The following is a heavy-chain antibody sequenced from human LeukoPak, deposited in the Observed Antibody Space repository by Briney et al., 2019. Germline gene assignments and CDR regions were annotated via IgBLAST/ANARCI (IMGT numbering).Heavy chain of an antibody. J-gene: IGHJ4*02. Sequence: PGGSLRLSCAASGFSFSSYGMHWVRQAPGKGLEWVAVIWYDGTNKYYADSVKGRFTISRDNPKNTLYLQMNSLRAEDMAVYYCARDQRGFSYSKYYFDYWGQGTLVTVSX. CDR1: GFSFSSYG. V-gene: IGHV3-33*01. CDR2: IWYDGTNK. D-gene: IGHD5-18*01. CDR3: ARDQRGFSYSKYYFDY.